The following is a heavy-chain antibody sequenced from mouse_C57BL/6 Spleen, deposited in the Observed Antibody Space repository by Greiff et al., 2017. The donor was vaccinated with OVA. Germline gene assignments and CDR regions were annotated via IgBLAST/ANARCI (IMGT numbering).Heavy chain of an antibody. CDR3: TTLSDYSNYYAMDY. D-gene: IGHD2-5*01. J-gene: IGHJ4*01. V-gene: IGHV14-4*01. CDR1: GFNIKDDY. Sequence: EVQLQQSGAELVRPGASVKLSCTASGFNIKDDYMHWVKQRPEQGLEWIGWIDPENGDTEYASKFQGKATITADTSSNTAYLKLSSLTSEDTAVYYCTTLSDYSNYYAMDYWGQGTSVTVSS. CDR2: IDPENGDT.